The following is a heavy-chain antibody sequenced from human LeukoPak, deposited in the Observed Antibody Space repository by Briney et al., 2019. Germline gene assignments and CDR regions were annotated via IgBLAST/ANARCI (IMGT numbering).Heavy chain of an antibody. CDR3: ARRPGSSWSPLRYFQH. D-gene: IGHD6-13*01. CDR2: INHSGST. J-gene: IGHJ1*01. Sequence: PSETLSLTCAVYGGSFSGYYWSWIRQPPGKGLEWIGEINHSGSTNYNPSLKSRVTISVDTSKNQFSLKLSSVTAADTAVYYCARRPGSSWSPLRYFQHWGQGTLVTVSS. CDR1: GGSFSGYY. V-gene: IGHV4-34*01.